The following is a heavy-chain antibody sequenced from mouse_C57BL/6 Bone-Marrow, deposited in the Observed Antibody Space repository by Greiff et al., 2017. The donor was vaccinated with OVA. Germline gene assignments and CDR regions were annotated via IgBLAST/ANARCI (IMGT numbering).Heavy chain of an antibody. Sequence: EVQLVESGEGLVKPGGSLKLSCAASGFTFSSYAMSWVRQTPEKRLEWVAYISSGGDYSYYADTVKGRFTISRDNARNTLYLQMSSLKSEDTAMYYCTRVPNWAYWYFDVWGTGTTVTVSS. J-gene: IGHJ1*03. CDR3: TRVPNWAYWYFDV. D-gene: IGHD4-1*01. CDR1: GFTFSSYA. CDR2: ISSGGDYS. V-gene: IGHV5-9-1*02.